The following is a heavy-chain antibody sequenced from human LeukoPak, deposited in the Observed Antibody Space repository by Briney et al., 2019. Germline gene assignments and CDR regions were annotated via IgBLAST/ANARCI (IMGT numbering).Heavy chain of an antibody. CDR1: GFTFSSYG. V-gene: IGHV3-21*01. CDR2: ISSSSSYI. Sequence: GGDLRLSCAASGFTFSSYGMNWVRQAPGKGLEWVSSISSSSSYIYYADSVKGRFTISRDNAKNTLYLQMNSLRAEDTAVYYCALLAAADSESWGQGTLVTVFS. CDR3: ALLAAADSES. D-gene: IGHD6-13*01. J-gene: IGHJ5*02.